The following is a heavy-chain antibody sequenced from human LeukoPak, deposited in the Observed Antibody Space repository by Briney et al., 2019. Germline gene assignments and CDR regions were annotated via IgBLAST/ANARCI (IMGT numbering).Heavy chain of an antibody. CDR3: ARLTPAGGALDY. CDR1: GGSISSYY. D-gene: IGHD1-14*01. Sequence: SETLSLTCTVSGGSISSYYWSWIRQPPGKGLEWIGYIYYSGSTNYNPSLKSRVTISVDTSKNQFSLKLSSVTAADTAVYYCARLTPAGGALDYWGQGTLVTVSS. J-gene: IGHJ4*02. CDR2: IYYSGST. V-gene: IGHV4-59*08.